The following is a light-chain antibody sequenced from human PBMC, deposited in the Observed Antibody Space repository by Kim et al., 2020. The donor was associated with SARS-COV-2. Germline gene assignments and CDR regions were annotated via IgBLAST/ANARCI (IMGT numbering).Light chain of an antibody. J-gene: IGKJ1*01. V-gene: IGKV1-5*03. CDR2: KAS. Sequence: ASVGDRVTIICRASQSISSWLAWYQQKPGEAPNLLIYKASNLESGVPSRFSGSGSGTEFTLTINSLQPDDFATYYCQQYNSYSWTFGQGTKVDIK. CDR3: QQYNSYSWT. CDR1: QSISSW.